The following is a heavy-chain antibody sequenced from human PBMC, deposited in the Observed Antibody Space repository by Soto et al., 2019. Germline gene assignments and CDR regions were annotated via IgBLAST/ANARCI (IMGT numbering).Heavy chain of an antibody. D-gene: IGHD6-25*01. J-gene: IGHJ4*02. V-gene: IGHV3-74*01. Sequence: PGGSLRLSCAASGFIFNNYWMHWVRQAPGKGLVWVARINGDGTTTYVDSVKGRFTISRDNAKNMVYLQMNSLRAEDTAMYYCGRGSGPRGRPYWGQGISVPVSS. CDR3: GRGSGPRGRPY. CDR1: GFIFNNYW. CDR2: INGDGTT.